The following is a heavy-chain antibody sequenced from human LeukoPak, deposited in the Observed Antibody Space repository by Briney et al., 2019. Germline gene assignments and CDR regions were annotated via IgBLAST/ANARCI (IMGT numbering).Heavy chain of an antibody. CDR3: VRDVGAVRGEVYFDY. V-gene: IGHV3-21*01. D-gene: IGHD3-10*01. CDR2: ITGSGPYM. Sequence: PGGTLRLSCAASGFTFSSYGMSWVRLSPRKGLEWVSSITGSGPYMLYADSVKHRFTISRDNTKNLLYLEMNSLRAEDTAMYFCVRDVGAVRGEVYFDYWGQGTLVTVSS. J-gene: IGHJ4*02. CDR1: GFTFSSYG.